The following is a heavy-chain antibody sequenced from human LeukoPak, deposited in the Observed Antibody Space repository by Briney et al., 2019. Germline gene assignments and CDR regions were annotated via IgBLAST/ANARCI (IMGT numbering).Heavy chain of an antibody. D-gene: IGHD1-20*01. J-gene: IGHJ3*02. V-gene: IGHV3-21*01. CDR1: GFTFSSCS. Sequence: GGSLRLSCAASGFTFSSCSLNWVRQAPGKGLEWVSFISSSSRYLSYADSVKGRFTISRDNAKNSLYLQMNSLRAEDTAVYYCARPASRITGTPEASDIWGQGTMVTVSS. CDR3: ARPASRITGTPEASDI. CDR2: ISSSSRYL.